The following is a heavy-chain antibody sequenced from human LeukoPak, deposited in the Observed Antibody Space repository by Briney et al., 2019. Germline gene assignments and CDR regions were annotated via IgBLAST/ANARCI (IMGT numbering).Heavy chain of an antibody. CDR3: AKVCCSGGLLYYFDS. D-gene: IGHD2-15*01. CDR1: GYTFTSYY. J-gene: IGHJ4*02. CDR2: INPSGGST. Sequence: ASVKVSCKASGYTFTSYYMHWVRQAPGQGLEWMGIINPSGGSTSYAQKFQGRVTMTRDTSTSTVYMELSSLRSEDTAVYYCAKVCCSGGLLYYFDSWGQGTLVTVSS. V-gene: IGHV1-46*01.